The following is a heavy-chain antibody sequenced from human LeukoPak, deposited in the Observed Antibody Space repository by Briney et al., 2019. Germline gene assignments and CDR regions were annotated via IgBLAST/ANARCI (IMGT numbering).Heavy chain of an antibody. J-gene: IGHJ4*02. CDR2: IIPILDKA. CDR3: ARDPAVTVGVAAAGSYYFDY. D-gene: IGHD6-13*01. Sequence: ASVKLSCYPSGATFSSYAISWGRQAPGQRLEWMGRIIPILDKANYAQTFQGRVTITADKSTSTAYMELSSLRSEDTAVYYCARDPAVTVGVAAAGSYYFDYWGERTLGSASS. CDR1: GATFSSYA. V-gene: IGHV1-69*04.